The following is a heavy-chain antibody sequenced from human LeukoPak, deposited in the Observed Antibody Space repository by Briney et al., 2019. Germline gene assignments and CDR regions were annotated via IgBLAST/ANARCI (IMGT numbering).Heavy chain of an antibody. J-gene: IGHJ6*02. CDR3: ARGIAAAGHFYYYGMDV. D-gene: IGHD6-13*01. CDR2: IYSGGST. Sequence: GGSLRLSCAASGFTVSSNYMSWVRQAPGKGLAWVSLIYSGGSTYYADSVKGRFTISRDNSKNTLYLQMNSLRAEDTAVYYCARGIAAAGHFYYYGMDVWGQGTTVTVSS. V-gene: IGHV3-53*01. CDR1: GFTVSSNY.